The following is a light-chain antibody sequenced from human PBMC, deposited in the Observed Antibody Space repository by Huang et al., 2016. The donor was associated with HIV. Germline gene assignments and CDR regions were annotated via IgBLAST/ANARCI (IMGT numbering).Light chain of an antibody. Sequence: DIQLTQSPSTLSASVGDRLTTTCRASQNISSCLAWYQQKPGKAPKLLIYKISSLESGVPSRFIGSGSGTKFTLTINSLQPDDIGTYYCQYGETFGQGSKVEVK. V-gene: IGKV1-5*03. CDR1: QNISSC. CDR2: KIS. CDR3: QYGET. J-gene: IGKJ1*01.